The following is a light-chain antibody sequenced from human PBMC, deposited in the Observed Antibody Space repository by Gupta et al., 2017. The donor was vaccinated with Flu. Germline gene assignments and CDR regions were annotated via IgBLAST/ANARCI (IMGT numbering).Light chain of an antibody. CDR1: NIGSKT. CDR3: QVWDSSTVV. Sequence: ALGQTARITCGGNNIGSKTVHWYQQKPGQDPLLVIYRDSNRPSGIPERFSGSNSGNTATLTISRAQAGDEADYYCQVWDSSTVVFGGGTKLTVL. CDR2: RDS. J-gene: IGLJ2*01. V-gene: IGLV3-9*01.